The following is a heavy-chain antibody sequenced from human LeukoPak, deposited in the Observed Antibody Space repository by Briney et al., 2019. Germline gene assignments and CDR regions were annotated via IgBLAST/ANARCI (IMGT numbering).Heavy chain of an antibody. Sequence: SETLSLTCTVSGGSISSGGYYWSWIRQHPGKGLEWIGYIYYSGSTYYNPSLKSRVTISVDTSKNQFSLKLSSVTAADTAVYYCARDPSRYYYDSSGYYFGYWGQGTLVTVSS. V-gene: IGHV4-31*03. CDR1: GGSISSGGYY. CDR2: IYYSGST. D-gene: IGHD3-22*01. CDR3: ARDPSRYYYDSSGYYFGY. J-gene: IGHJ4*02.